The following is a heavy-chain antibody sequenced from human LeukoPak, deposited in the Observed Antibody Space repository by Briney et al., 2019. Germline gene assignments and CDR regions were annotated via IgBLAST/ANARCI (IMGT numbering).Heavy chain of an antibody. V-gene: IGHV3-73*01. CDR2: IRNKAKSYAT. J-gene: IGHJ3*02. CDR3: THYYDSSGYYGAFDI. D-gene: IGHD3-22*01. Sequence: GGSLKLSCAASGFTFSDSAMRWVRQASGKGLEWVGRIRNKAKSYATAYAASVKGRFTISRDDSKNTAYLQMNSLKTEDTAVYYCTHYYDSSGYYGAFDIWGQGTMVTVSS. CDR1: GFTFSDSA.